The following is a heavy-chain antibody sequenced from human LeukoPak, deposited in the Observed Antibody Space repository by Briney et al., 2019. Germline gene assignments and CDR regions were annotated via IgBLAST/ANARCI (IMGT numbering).Heavy chain of an antibody. CDR1: GFTFSSYS. CDR3: ASFTFGGGFDH. J-gene: IGHJ4*02. Sequence: GGSLRLSCAASGFTFSSYSMNWVRQAPGKGLEWLSYISTSSTTIYYADSVKGRFTISRDNAKNSLYLQMNSLRAEDTAVYYCASFTFGGGFDHWGQGTLVTVSS. CDR2: ISTSSTTI. V-gene: IGHV3-48*04. D-gene: IGHD3-16*01.